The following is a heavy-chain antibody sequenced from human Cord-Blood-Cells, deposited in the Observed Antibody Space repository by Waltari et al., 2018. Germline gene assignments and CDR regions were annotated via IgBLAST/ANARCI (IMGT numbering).Heavy chain of an antibody. CDR1: GGSFSGYY. CDR3: ARGRQLEIVLPYYFDY. J-gene: IGHJ4*02. V-gene: IGHV4-34*01. CDR2: INQREST. Sequence: QVQLQQWGAGLLKPSETLSLTCAVYGGSFSGYYWSWIRQPPGKGLEWNGEINQRESTTYNPSLKSRVTISVDTSKNQFSLKLSSVTAADTAVYYCARGRQLEIVLPYYFDYWGQGTLVTVSS. D-gene: IGHD1-1*01.